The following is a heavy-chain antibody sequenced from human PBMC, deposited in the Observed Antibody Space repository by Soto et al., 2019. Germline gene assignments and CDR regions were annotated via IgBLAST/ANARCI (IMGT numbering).Heavy chain of an antibody. D-gene: IGHD6-13*01. CDR1: GGTFSSYA. CDR3: ARDPGSSWYALAFDI. CDR2: IIPIFGTA. V-gene: IGHV1-69*06. J-gene: IGHJ3*02. Sequence: SVKVSCKASGGTFSSYAISCVRQAPGQGLEWMGGIIPIFGTANYAQKFQGRVTITADKSTSTAYMELSSLRSEDTAVYYCARDPGSSWYALAFDIWGQGTMVTVSS.